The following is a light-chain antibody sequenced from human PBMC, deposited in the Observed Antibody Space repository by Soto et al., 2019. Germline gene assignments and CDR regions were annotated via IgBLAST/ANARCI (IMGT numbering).Light chain of an antibody. V-gene: IGKV3-15*01. Sequence: EIVMTQSPATLSVSPGERATLSCRASQSVGSNLAWYQQKPGQAPRLIIYGASTRATGIPVRCSGSESGTEYTLTITSLQSEDSAVYFCQQYNDWPPWTFGQGTKVEIK. J-gene: IGKJ1*01. CDR1: QSVGSN. CDR3: QQYNDWPPWT. CDR2: GAS.